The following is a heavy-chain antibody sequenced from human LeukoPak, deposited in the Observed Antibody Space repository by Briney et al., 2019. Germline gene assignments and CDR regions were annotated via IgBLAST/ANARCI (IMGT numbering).Heavy chain of an antibody. Sequence: HPGGSLRLSCAASGFTFSSYGMHWVRQAPGKGLEWVAFIRYDGSNKYYADSVKGRFTISRDNSKNTLYLQMNSLSAEDTAIYYCANDFRYYFGSGTASWGQGTLVTVSS. CDR1: GFTFSSYG. V-gene: IGHV3-30*02. CDR3: ANDFRYYFGSGTAS. J-gene: IGHJ5*02. D-gene: IGHD3-10*01. CDR2: IRYDGSNK.